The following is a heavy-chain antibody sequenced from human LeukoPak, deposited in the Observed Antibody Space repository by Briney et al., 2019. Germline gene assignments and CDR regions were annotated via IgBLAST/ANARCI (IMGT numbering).Heavy chain of an antibody. CDR2: ISGRGNNT. CDR3: ARAYSSSWYDY. V-gene: IGHV3-23*01. CDR1: GFTFSTYA. J-gene: IGHJ4*02. D-gene: IGHD6-13*01. Sequence: GGSLRPSCAASGFTFSTYAMSWVRQAPGKGLEWVSSISGRGNNTYYADSVKGRFTISRDNSKNTLHLQMNSLRAEDTAIYYCARAYSSSWYDYWGQGTLVTVSS.